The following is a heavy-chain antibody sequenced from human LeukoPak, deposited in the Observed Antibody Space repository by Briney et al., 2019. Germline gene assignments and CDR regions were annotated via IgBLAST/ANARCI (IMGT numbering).Heavy chain of an antibody. CDR1: GYTFTSYA. J-gene: IGHJ6*03. V-gene: IGHV7-4-1*02. D-gene: IGHD3-22*01. CDR3: ARDGVYYYDSSGYYPKRDYYYYMDV. Sequence: GASVKVSCKASGYTFTSYAMNWVRQAPGQGLEWMGWINTNTGNPTYAQGFTGRVVFSLDTSGSTAYLQISSLKAEDTAVYYCARDGVYYYDSSGYYPKRDYYYYMDVWGKGTTVTVSS. CDR2: INTNTGNP.